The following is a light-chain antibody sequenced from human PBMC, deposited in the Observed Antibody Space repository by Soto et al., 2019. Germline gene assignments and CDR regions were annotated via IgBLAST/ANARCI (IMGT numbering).Light chain of an antibody. V-gene: IGKV3-11*01. CDR1: QSVGTY. CDR2: DAS. J-gene: IGKJ4*01. CDR3: QQRSNWPLT. Sequence: DTVLTQSPGTLSLPPGERATLSCRASQSVGTYLAWYQQKPGQAPRLLIYDASNRATGIPARFSGSGSGTDFTLTISSLEPEDFAVYYCQQRSNWPLTFGGGTKGDIK.